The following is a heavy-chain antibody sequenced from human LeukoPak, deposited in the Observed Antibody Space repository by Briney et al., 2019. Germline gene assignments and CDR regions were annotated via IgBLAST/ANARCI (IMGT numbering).Heavy chain of an antibody. CDR1: GFTFSSYS. CDR2: ISSSSNYI. CDR3: AKAGLGYCSGGSCYLRGFDY. D-gene: IGHD2-15*01. V-gene: IGHV3-21*04. J-gene: IGHJ4*02. Sequence: GGSLRLSCAASGFTFSSYSMNWVRQAPGKGLEWVSSISSSSNYIYYADSVKGRFTISGDNSKNTLYLQMNSLRAEDTAVYYCAKAGLGYCSGGSCYLRGFDYWGQGTLVTVSS.